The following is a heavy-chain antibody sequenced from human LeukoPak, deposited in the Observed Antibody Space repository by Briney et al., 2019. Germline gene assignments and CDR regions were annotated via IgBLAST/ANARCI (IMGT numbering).Heavy chain of an antibody. V-gene: IGHV4-34*01. D-gene: IGHD6-19*01. J-gene: IGHJ4*02. CDR3: ARVRSPHSSGRGPISDY. CDR1: GGSFSGYY. CDR2: INHSGST. Sequence: TSETLSLTCAVYGGSFSGYYWSRIRQPPGKGLEWIGEINHSGSTNYNPSLKSRVTISVDTSKNQFSLKLSSVTAADTAVYYCARVRSPHSSGRGPISDYWGQGTLVTVSS.